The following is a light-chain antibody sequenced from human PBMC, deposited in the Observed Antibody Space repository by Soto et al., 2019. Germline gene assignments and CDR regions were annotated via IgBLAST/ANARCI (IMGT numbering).Light chain of an antibody. Sequence: EIVLTQSPATLSLSPGERATLSCSASQSVSSYLAWYQQRPGQSPRLLISGASMRASGVPVRFIGSGSGTDFTLTITRLEPEDFAVYYCQQYGGSPITFGLGTRLEIK. V-gene: IGKV3-20*01. J-gene: IGKJ5*01. CDR2: GAS. CDR1: QSVSSY. CDR3: QQYGGSPIT.